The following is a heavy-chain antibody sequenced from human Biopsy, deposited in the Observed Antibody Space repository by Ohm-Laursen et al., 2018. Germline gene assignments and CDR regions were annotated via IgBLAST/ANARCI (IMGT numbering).Heavy chain of an antibody. CDR2: VNPVAEDT. V-gene: IGHV1-46*01. CDR1: GYNFGNYY. D-gene: IGHD2-21*01. CDR3: ARESPLRLGVCGAIRCFKEVFGMDV. J-gene: IGHJ6*02. Sequence: SVKVSCKASGYNFGNYYINWVRKVPGQGLEWLGVVNPVAEDTMHAQKFQDRITLTRDASTNTVYMDLTSLTSEDTAVYYCARESPLRLGVCGAIRCFKEVFGMDVWGQGTTVIVSS.